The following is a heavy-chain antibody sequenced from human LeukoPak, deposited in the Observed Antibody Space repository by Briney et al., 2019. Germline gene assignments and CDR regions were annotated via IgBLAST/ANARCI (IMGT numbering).Heavy chain of an antibody. Sequence: GGSLRLSCAASGFTFSSYWMNWVRQAPGKGLEWVANIKQDGSEKYYVDSVKGRFTISRDNAKNSLYLQMNSLRAEDTAVYYCARGGPYDSSDYCSDWGQVALVTVA. J-gene: IGHJ4*02. D-gene: IGHD3-22*01. CDR3: ARGGPYDSSDYCSD. V-gene: IGHV3-7*01. CDR2: IKQDGSEK. CDR1: GFTFSSYW.